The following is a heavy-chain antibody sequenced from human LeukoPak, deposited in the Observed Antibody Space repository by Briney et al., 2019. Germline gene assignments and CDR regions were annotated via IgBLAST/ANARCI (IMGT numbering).Heavy chain of an antibody. Sequence: QPGGSLRLSCAASGFTFSSYAMSWVRQAPGKGLEWVSRIKGSGDDADYTDSVKGRFTISRDNSRNTLYLQMNSLRAEDASVYYCAKDNAVGGGFLDSWGQGTLVTVSS. CDR2: IKGSGDDA. J-gene: IGHJ4*02. CDR3: AKDNAVGGGFLDS. CDR1: GFTFSSYA. D-gene: IGHD1-26*01. V-gene: IGHV3-23*01.